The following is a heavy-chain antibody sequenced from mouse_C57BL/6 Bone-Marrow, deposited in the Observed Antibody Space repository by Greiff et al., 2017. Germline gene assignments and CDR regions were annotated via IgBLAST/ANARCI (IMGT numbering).Heavy chain of an antibody. CDR3: EGVGDYCENYFDY. CDR1: GFTFSSYA. J-gene: IGHJ2*01. D-gene: IGHD1-1*01. V-gene: IGHV5-4*03. CDR2: ISDGGSYT. Sequence: EVKLLESGGGLVKPGGSLKLSCAASGFTFSSYAMSWVRQTPEKRLEWVATISDGGSYTYYPDNVKGRFTISRDNAKTNLYLQMSHLKSEDTAMYYCEGVGDYCENYFDYWGQGTTLTVSS.